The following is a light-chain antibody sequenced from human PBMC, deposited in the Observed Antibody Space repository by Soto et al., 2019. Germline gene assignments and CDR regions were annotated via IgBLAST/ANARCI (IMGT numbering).Light chain of an antibody. CDR3: QQYNGYSRT. J-gene: IGKJ1*01. Sequence: EIHMTQSPSTLSASVGDRVTITCRASQSIGDSLAWYQQKPGKAPYLLISDVSSLERGVPSRFSGSGSGTECTLTISSMKNDDFATFYCQQYNGYSRTFGQGTKVDIK. V-gene: IGKV1-5*01. CDR1: QSIGDS. CDR2: DVS.